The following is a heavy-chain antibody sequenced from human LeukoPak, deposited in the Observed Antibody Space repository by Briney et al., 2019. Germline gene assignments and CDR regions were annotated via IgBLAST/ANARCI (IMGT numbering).Heavy chain of an antibody. Sequence: PGGSLRLSCATSGFTFSGFDMTWVRQAPGKGLQWVSSISGSGADTDYADFVKGRFTISRDNSKNTLYLQMNFLRLDDTAIYYCAKVSGTGSTSYFDYWGQGTLVTVSS. D-gene: IGHD3/OR15-3a*01. CDR3: AKVSGTGSTSYFDY. V-gene: IGHV3-23*01. CDR2: ISGSGADT. J-gene: IGHJ4*02. CDR1: GFTFSGFD.